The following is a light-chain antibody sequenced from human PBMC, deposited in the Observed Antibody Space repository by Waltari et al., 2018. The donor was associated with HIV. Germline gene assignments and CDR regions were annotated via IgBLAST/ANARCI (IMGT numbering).Light chain of an antibody. CDR2: GAS. Sequence: EIVLTQSPATLSLSPGERATLSCRASQSVSTYLAWYQQKPGQAPRLLIYGASSRATGIPARFSGRGSGTDFTLTISSLEPGDVGVYYCHQRSNWPITFGQGTRLEIK. CDR3: HQRSNWPIT. V-gene: IGKV3-11*01. J-gene: IGKJ5*01. CDR1: QSVSTY.